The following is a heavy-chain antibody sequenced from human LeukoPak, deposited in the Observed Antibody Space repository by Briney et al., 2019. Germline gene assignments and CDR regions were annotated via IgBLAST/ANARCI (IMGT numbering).Heavy chain of an antibody. V-gene: IGHV1-46*01. J-gene: IGHJ4*02. CDR2: INPRGGYT. D-gene: IGHD4-23*01. CDR3: ARDIFGPTVVTPQLAQLDY. CDR1: GYTFTSNY. Sequence: ASVNVSCKASGYTFTSNYFHWVRQAPGQGLEWLGMINPRGGYTRFAQKFEGRITMTSDTSTSTVYEELLSLRSDDTAVYYCARDIFGPTVVTPQLAQLDYWGQGTLVTVSS.